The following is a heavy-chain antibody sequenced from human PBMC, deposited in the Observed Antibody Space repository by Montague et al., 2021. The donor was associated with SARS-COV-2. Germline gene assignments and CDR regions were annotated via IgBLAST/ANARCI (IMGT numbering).Heavy chain of an antibody. CDR2: MSGSGVRR. J-gene: IGHJ6*02. V-gene: IGHV3-23*01. D-gene: IGHD6-19*01. CDR1: GFIFSNYA. CDR3: AKDTATIRIAVALMDV. Sequence: SLRLSCAASGFIFSNYAMTWVCQAPGKGLEWVSTMSGSGVRRDYADSVKGRFTISRDSSKNTLYLQMNSLRVEDTAVYYCAKDTATIRIAVALMDVWGQGTTVIVSS.